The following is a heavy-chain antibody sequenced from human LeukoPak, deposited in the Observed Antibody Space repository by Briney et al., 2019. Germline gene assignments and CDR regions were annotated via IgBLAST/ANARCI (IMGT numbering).Heavy chain of an antibody. Sequence: ASVKVSCKVSGYTLTELSMHWVRQAPGKGLEWMGGFDPEDGETIYAQKFQGRVTMTEDTSTDTAYMELSSLRSEDTAVYYCATLGYCSSTSCYGGGAFDIWGQGTMATVSS. CDR3: ATLGYCSSTSCYGGGAFDI. D-gene: IGHD2-2*01. V-gene: IGHV1-24*01. J-gene: IGHJ3*02. CDR2: FDPEDGET. CDR1: GYTLTELS.